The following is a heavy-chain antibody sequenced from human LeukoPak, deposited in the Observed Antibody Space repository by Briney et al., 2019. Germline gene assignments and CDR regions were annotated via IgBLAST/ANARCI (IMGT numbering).Heavy chain of an antibody. Sequence: SETLSLTCIVSGASFSSYYWTWIRQPAGKGLEWIGRIYSSGSTNYNPSLRSRITMSVDTSKNQFSLKLSSVTAADTAVYYCARGADWFDPWGQGTLVTASS. CDR3: ARGADWFDP. D-gene: IGHD4/OR15-4a*01. CDR1: GASFSSYY. CDR2: IYSSGST. J-gene: IGHJ5*02. V-gene: IGHV4-4*07.